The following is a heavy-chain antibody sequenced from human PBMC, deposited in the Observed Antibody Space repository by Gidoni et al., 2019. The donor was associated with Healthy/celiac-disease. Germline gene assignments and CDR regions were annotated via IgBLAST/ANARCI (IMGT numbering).Heavy chain of an antibody. D-gene: IGHD6-6*01. V-gene: IGHV1-46*01. J-gene: IGHJ4*02. CDR1: GYTFTTYY. CDR2: INPSGGST. CDR3: ARRSRSSSSGGDY. Sequence: QVQLVQSGAEVTKPGASVKVSCKASGYTFTTYYMHWVRQAPGQGLEWMGIINPSGGSTSYAKKFQGRVSMTRDTSTSTGYMELSSLRSEDTAVYYGARRSRSSSSGGDYWGQGTLVTVSS.